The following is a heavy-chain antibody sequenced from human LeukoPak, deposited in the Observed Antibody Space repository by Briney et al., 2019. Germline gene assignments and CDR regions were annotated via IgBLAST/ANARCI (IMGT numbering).Heavy chain of an antibody. CDR1: GVSISSYY. CDR3: ARWYYDSSGYRYFDY. J-gene: IGHJ4*02. V-gene: IGHV4-59*01. CDR2: IDYSGNT. Sequence: SETLSLTCTVSGVSISSYYWTWIRQPPGKGLEWIGDIDYSGNTKYNPSLKSRVTISVDTSKNQFSLKLSSVTAADTAVFFCARWYYDSSGYRYFDYWGQGTLVTVSS. D-gene: IGHD3-22*01.